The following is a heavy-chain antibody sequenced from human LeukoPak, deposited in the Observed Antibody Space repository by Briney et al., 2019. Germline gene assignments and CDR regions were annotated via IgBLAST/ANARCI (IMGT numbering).Heavy chain of an antibody. Sequence: ASVKVSCKASGYTFTGYYMHWVHQAPGQGLEWMGWINPNSGGTNYAQKFQGRVTMTRDTSISTAYMELSRLRSDDTAVYYCARDSSSSYYFDYWGQGTLVTVSS. CDR3: ARDSSSSYYFDY. CDR2: INPNSGGT. V-gene: IGHV1-2*02. CDR1: GYTFTGYY. J-gene: IGHJ4*02. D-gene: IGHD6-6*01.